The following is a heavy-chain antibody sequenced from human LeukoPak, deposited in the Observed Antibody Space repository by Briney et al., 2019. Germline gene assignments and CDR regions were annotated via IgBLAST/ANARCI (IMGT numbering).Heavy chain of an antibody. CDR1: GFTFSNYG. CDR3: AKDLGVQWLVPYYFDY. D-gene: IGHD6-19*01. J-gene: IGHJ4*02. Sequence: RAGGSLILSCAASGFTFSNYGMHWVRRAPDKGLEWVAVISYDGSRKYYADSVKGRFTISRDNSKNTLYLQMNSLRAEDTAVYYCAKDLGVQWLVPYYFDYWGQGTLVTVSS. V-gene: IGHV3-30*18. CDR2: ISYDGSRK.